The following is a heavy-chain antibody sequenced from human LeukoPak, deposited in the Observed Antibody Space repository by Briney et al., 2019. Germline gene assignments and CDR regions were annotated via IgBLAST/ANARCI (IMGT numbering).Heavy chain of an antibody. D-gene: IGHD3-10*01. CDR1: GFTLSSYA. CDR2: ISGSGGGT. Sequence: GGSLRLSCAASGFTLSSYAMSWVRQAPGKGLGWVSAISGSGGGTYYADSVKGRFTISRDNSRDTVYLQMNSLRAEDTALYFCAKTPDYYGSGSSSYIDCWGQGTLVSVSS. CDR3: AKTPDYYGSGSSSYIDC. V-gene: IGHV3-23*01. J-gene: IGHJ4*02.